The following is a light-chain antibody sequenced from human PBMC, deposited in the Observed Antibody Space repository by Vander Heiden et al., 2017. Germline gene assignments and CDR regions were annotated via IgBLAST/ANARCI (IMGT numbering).Light chain of an antibody. Sequence: QSALTQPASVSGSPAQSITISCTGSSSDVGAYDYVSWYQQRPGKAPRLIIYEVNSRPSGVSSRFSGSKSDNTASLTISGLQADDEADYYCSSYTTRTTVFGTGTTVTVL. CDR3: SSYTTRTTV. CDR1: SSDVGAYDY. CDR2: EVN. J-gene: IGLJ1*01. V-gene: IGLV2-14*01.